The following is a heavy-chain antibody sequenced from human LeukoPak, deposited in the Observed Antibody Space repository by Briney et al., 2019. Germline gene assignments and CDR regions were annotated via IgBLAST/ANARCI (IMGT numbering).Heavy chain of an antibody. D-gene: IGHD3-10*01. Sequence: PGGSLRLSCVGSGFRFSSFAMSWVRQAPGKGLEWVSGLSGSGGATYYIDPAKGRFSISRDNSKNTMYLQMTNLRAGDTAVYYCAKDYGDFGSSYFCAFDVWGTGTMVTVSS. CDR2: LSGSGGAT. J-gene: IGHJ3*01. CDR1: GFRFSSFA. CDR3: AKDYGDFGSSYFCAFDV. V-gene: IGHV3-23*01.